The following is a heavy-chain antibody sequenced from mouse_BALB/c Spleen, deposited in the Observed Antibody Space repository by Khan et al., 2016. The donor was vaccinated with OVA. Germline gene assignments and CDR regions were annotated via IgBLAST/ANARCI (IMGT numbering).Heavy chain of an antibody. CDR3: ARPPYFSYVLDN. J-gene: IGHJ4*01. CDR2: INTYTGEP. CDR1: GHTFTKFG. V-gene: IGHV9-1*02. Sequence: QIQLVQSGPEVKKPGETVKISCKASGHTFTKFGMNWVKQAPGKGLKWMGWINTYTGEPTYADDFNGRFAFSLETSASTAYLQINNLKNDDKATYYCARPPYFSYVLDNGGQGTSVTVSS.